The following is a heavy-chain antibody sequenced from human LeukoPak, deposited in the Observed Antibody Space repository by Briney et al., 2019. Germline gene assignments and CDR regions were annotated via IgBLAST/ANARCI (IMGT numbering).Heavy chain of an antibody. V-gene: IGHV1-2*04. Sequence: GASVKVSCTASGYTFTGYYMHWVRQAPGQGLEWMGWINPNSGGTNYAQKFQGWATMTRDTSISTAYMELSRLRSDDTAVYYCARATYYYDSSGYLSFWGQGTLVTVSS. CDR2: INPNSGGT. CDR1: GYTFTGYY. CDR3: ARATYYYDSSGYLSF. J-gene: IGHJ4*02. D-gene: IGHD3-22*01.